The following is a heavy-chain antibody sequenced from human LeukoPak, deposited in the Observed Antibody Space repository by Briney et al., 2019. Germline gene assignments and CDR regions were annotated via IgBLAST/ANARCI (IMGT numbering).Heavy chain of an antibody. CDR1: VYTFTIYY. Sequence: ASVTVSFTASVYTFTIYYMHWVRQAHGQGQEWMGIINPSGGSTNYAQKFQGRVTMTRDTSTSTVYMELSSLRSEDTAVYYCARGRDYASGSYNYYYSMDVWGQGTTVTVSS. CDR3: ARGRDYASGSYNYYYSMDV. D-gene: IGHD3-10*01. CDR2: INPSGGST. J-gene: IGHJ6*02. V-gene: IGHV1-46*01.